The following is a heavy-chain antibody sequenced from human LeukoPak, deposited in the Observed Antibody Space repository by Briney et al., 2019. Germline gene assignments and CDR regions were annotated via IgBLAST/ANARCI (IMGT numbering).Heavy chain of an antibody. D-gene: IGHD6-13*01. CDR2: ISYSGST. J-gene: IGHJ6*03. Sequence: SETLSLTCTVSGGAISTFYWSWIRQPPGKGLEWIGHISYSGSTNYNPSLKSRVTISVDTSKNQFSLKLSSVTAADTAVYYCARDLGGSSWYPNYYYYMDVWAKGTTVTVPS. CDR1: GGAISTFY. V-gene: IGHV4-59*01. CDR3: ARDLGGSSWYPNYYYYMDV.